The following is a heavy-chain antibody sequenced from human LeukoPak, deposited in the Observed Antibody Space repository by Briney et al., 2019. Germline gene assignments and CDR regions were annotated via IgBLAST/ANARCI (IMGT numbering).Heavy chain of an antibody. CDR2: MSYSGRT. J-gene: IGHJ4*02. D-gene: IGHD2-2*01. V-gene: IGHV4-39*01. Sequence: PSETLSLTCTVSGGSLTTSDYYWGWIRQPPGKGLEWIGSMSYSGRTNYNPSLKSRVTISKDTSQNQFSLKLSSVTAADTAVYYCAKYQIGTMFDIWGQGTLVTVSS. CDR1: GGSLTTSDYY. CDR3: AKYQIGTMFDI.